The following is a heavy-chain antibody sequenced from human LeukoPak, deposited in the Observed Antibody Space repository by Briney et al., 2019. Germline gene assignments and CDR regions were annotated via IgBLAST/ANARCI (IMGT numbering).Heavy chain of an antibody. J-gene: IGHJ6*02. CDR1: GYTFTSYD. Sequence: ASVKVSCKASGYTFTSYDINWVRQATGQGLEWMGWTNPNSGNTGYAQKFQGRVTMTRNTSISTAYMELSSLRSEDTAVYYCARDIVVVITTGYYYYGMDVWGQGTTVTVSS. V-gene: IGHV1-8*01. CDR2: TNPNSGNT. D-gene: IGHD3-22*01. CDR3: ARDIVVVITTGYYYYGMDV.